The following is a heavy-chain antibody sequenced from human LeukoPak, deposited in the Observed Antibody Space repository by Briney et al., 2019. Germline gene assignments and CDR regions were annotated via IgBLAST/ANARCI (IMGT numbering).Heavy chain of an antibody. Sequence: GGSLRLSCAASGFTFNSYSMNWVRQPPGKGLEWVASISSSSTSMYYADSVKGRFTIFRDNAENSLHHQMNSLRAEDTAVYYCEKDHNWGQGTLVTVSS. J-gene: IGHJ4*02. CDR3: EKDHN. CDR2: ISSSSTSM. V-gene: IGHV3-21*01. CDR1: GFTFNSYS.